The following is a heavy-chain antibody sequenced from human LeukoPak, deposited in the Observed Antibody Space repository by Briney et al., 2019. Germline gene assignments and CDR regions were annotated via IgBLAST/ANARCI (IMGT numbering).Heavy chain of an antibody. J-gene: IGHJ4*02. D-gene: IGHD3-22*01. V-gene: IGHV4-34*01. CDR3: ARVNYDSSGYHTQGDY. CDR2: INHSGST. CDR1: GGSFSGYY. Sequence: PSETLSLTCAAYGGSFSGYYWSWIRQPPGKGLEWIGEINHSGSTNYNPSLKSRVTISVDTSKNQFSLKLSSVTAADTAVYYCARVNYDSSGYHTQGDYWGQGTLVTVSS.